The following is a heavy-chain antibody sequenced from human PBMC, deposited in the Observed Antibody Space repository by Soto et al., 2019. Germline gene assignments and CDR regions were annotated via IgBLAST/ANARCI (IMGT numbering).Heavy chain of an antibody. CDR1: GDKFSSYW. V-gene: IGHV5-51*01. D-gene: IGHD2-2*01. CDR2: IYPGDSDT. J-gene: IGHJ3*02. CDR3: ASLPNCSSTSCPGAFDI. Sequence: GESLKISCKGSGDKFSSYWIGWVRQMPGKGLEWMGIIYPGDSDTRYSPSFQGQVTISADKSISTAYLQWSSLKASDTAMYYCASLPNCSSTSCPGAFDIWGQGTMVTVSS.